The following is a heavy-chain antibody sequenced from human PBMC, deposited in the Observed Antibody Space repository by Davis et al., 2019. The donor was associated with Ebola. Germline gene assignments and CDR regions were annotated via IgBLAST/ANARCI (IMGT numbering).Heavy chain of an antibody. CDR3: ARDTAAAGIDY. D-gene: IGHD6-13*01. Sequence: MPSETLSLTFAVSGGSISSSNWWSWVRQPPGKGLEWIGEIYHSGITNYNPSLKSRVTISVDKSKNQFSLKLSSVTAADTAVYYCARDTAAAGIDYWGQGTLVTVSS. V-gene: IGHV4-4*02. CDR1: GGSISSSNW. J-gene: IGHJ4*02. CDR2: IYHSGIT.